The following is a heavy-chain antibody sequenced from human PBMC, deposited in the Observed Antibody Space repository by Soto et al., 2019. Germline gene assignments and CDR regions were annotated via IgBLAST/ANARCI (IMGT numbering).Heavy chain of an antibody. V-gene: IGHV1-18*04. CDR3: ARGGYHDNSRLFRY. D-gene: IGHD3-22*01. Sequence: QVQLVQSGAEVKKPGASVKVSCKASGYTFTIYGISWVRQAPGQGLEWMGWISGYNGNTDYAQNLQDRVTLTTDASTNPRIQGAGEPRSDHHAVHLLARGGYHDNSRLFRYWGQGTLITVSS. CDR1: GYTFTIYG. J-gene: IGHJ4*02. CDR2: ISGYNGNT.